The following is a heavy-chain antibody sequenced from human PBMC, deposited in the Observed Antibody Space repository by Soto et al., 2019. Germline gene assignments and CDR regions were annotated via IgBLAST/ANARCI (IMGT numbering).Heavy chain of an antibody. Sequence: EVQLVESGGGLVQPGGSLRLSCVDSGFTFSSYWMSWVRQAPVKGLEWVGNIKQDGSEENYVDSVKGRFTISRDNAKNAMYLQMNSLRAEDTAVYYCARIAASGRGWDVWVQGNTVVVSS. CDR3: ARIAASGRGWDV. V-gene: IGHV3-7*01. CDR2: IKQDGSEE. J-gene: IGHJ6*02. D-gene: IGHD6-13*01. CDR1: GFTFSSYW.